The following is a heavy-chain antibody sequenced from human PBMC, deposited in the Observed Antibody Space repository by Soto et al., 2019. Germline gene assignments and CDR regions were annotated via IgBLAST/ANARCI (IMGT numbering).Heavy chain of an antibody. CDR2: ISVNNGYT. D-gene: IGHD2-15*01. V-gene: IGHV1-18*01. CDR3: ARAPLPSCSGGTCSPWWFDP. CDR1: GYTFTNYG. J-gene: IGHJ5*02. Sequence: ASVKVSCKASGYTFTNYGITWVRQAPGQGLEWMGWISVNNGYTNYEQKLQGRVAMTTDTSTSTAYMELRSLRFDDTAVYFCARAPLPSCSGGTCSPWWFDPWAQGTLVTVSS.